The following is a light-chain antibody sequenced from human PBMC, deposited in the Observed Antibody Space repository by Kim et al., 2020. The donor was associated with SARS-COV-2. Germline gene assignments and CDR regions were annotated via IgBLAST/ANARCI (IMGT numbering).Light chain of an antibody. V-gene: IGLV2-14*02. Sequence: QSALTQPASVSGSPGQSITISCTGTSSDVGSYNLVSWYQQHPGKAPKFMIYEVTKRPSGVSNRFSGSKSGNTASLTISGLQAEDEADYYCSSYTSSSTFAVFGTGTKVTVL. CDR1: SSDVGSYNL. CDR2: EVT. J-gene: IGLJ1*01. CDR3: SSYTSSSTFAV.